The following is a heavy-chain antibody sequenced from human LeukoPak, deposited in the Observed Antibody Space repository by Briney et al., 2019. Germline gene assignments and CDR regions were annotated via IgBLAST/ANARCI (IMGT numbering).Heavy chain of an antibody. CDR3: ARLGRDGYNSDGMDV. V-gene: IGHV4-61*08. CDR2: IYYSGST. Sequence: PSETLSLTCTVSGGSISSGDYYWRWIRQPPGKGLEWIGYIYYSGSTNYNPSLKSRVTISVDTSKNQFSLKLSSVTAADTAVYYCARLGRDGYNSDGMDVWGQGTTVTVSS. J-gene: IGHJ6*02. CDR1: GGSISSGDYY. D-gene: IGHD5-24*01.